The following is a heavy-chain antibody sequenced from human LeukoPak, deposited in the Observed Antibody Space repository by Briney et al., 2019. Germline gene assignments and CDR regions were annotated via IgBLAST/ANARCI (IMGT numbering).Heavy chain of an antibody. CDR3: ARDRSTSSNSIYYFDY. V-gene: IGHV3-21*01. Sequence: GGSLRLSCAASGFTLSSYSMNWVRQAPGKGLEWVSSISSSSSYIYYADSVKGRFTISRDNAKNSLYLQMNSLRAEDTAVYYCARDRSTSSNSIYYFDYWGQGTLVTVSS. CDR1: GFTLSSYS. CDR2: ISSSSSYI. J-gene: IGHJ4*02. D-gene: IGHD2-2*01.